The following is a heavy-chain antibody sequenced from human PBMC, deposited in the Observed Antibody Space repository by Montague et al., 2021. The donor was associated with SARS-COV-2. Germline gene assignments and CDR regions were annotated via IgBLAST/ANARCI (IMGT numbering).Heavy chain of an antibody. CDR3: AHSGPATQDYYYYYGMDV. Sequence: PALVKPTQTLTLTCTFSGFSLSTSGVGVGWIRQPPGKALEWLALIYWDDDKRYSPSLKSRLTITKDTSKNQVVLTMTNMDPVDTATYYCAHSGPATQDYYYYYGMDVWGRGTTVTVSS. J-gene: IGHJ6*02. CDR2: IYWDDDK. V-gene: IGHV2-5*02. D-gene: IGHD2-2*01. CDR1: GFSLSTSGVG.